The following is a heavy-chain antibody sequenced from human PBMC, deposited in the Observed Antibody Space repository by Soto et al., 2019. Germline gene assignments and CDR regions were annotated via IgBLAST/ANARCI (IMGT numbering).Heavy chain of an antibody. CDR1: GGSISSSSYY. CDR2: IYYSGST. Sequence: SETLSLTCTVSGGSISSSSYYWGWIRQPPGKGLEWIGSIYYSGSTYYNPSLRSRVTISVDTSKNQSSLKLSSVTAADTAVYYCARLSRYSSSWYYFYDWGQGTLVTVSS. V-gene: IGHV4-39*01. J-gene: IGHJ4*02. CDR3: ARLSRYSSSWYYFYD. D-gene: IGHD6-13*01.